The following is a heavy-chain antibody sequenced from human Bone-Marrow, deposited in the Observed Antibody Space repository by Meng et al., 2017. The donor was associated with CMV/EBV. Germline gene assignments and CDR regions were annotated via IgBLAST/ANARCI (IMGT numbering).Heavy chain of an antibody. D-gene: IGHD2-2*01. J-gene: IGHJ6*02. V-gene: IGHV3-21*01. CDR3: ASAVYCSSTSCYPPDYYYYGMDV. CDR1: GFTFRKFT. Sequence: GGSLRLSCAGSGFTFRKFTINWVRQAPGKGLEWVSSISSNGYYIYYAESLRGRFTISRDNAKNSLYLQMNSLRDDDTAVYYCASAVYCSSTSCYPPDYYYYGMDVWGQGTTVTVSS. CDR2: ISSNGYYI.